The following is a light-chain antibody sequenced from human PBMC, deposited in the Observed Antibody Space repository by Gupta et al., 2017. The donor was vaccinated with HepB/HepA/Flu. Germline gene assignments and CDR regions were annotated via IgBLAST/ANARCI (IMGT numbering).Light chain of an antibody. V-gene: IGKV1-5*03. J-gene: IGKJ1*01. CDR1: QSISTW. Sequence: DIQKTQSPSTLSASVGDRVTITCRASQSISTWLAWYQKKPGKAPKLLIYKASSLESGVPSRFSGSGSGTEFTLTISSLQPDDFVSYYCQQYNSYTSTFGQGTKVEIK. CDR3: QQYNSYTST. CDR2: KAS.